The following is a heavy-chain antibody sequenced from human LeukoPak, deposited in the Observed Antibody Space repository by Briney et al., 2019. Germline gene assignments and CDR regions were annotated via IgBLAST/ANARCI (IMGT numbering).Heavy chain of an antibody. CDR3: ARVSSSWDRRFDP. Sequence: SETLSLTCAVYGGSFSGNYWSWIRQPPGKGLEWIGDINHSGTTNYSPSLKSRVTISVDTSTNQFSLKLSSVTAADTAVYYCARVSSSWDRRFDPWGQGTLVTVSS. D-gene: IGHD6-13*01. J-gene: IGHJ5*02. CDR2: INHSGTT. CDR1: GGSFSGNY. V-gene: IGHV4-34*01.